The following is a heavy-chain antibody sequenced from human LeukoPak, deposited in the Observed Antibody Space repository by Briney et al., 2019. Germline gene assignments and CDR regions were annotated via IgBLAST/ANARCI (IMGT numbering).Heavy chain of an antibody. D-gene: IGHD3-10*01. CDR3: ARGRSITLLRGVAMSDGFDI. J-gene: IGHJ3*02. CDR2: TDTSGNYI. CDR1: GFTFSNYG. Sequence: PGESLRLSCAASGFTFSNYGMNWVRQAPGKGLEWVSFTDTSGNYIYYGDSVKGRFTISRDNAKNLVFLQMNGLRAEDTAVYYCARGRSITLLRGVAMSDGFDIWGQGAMVAVSS. V-gene: IGHV3-21*01.